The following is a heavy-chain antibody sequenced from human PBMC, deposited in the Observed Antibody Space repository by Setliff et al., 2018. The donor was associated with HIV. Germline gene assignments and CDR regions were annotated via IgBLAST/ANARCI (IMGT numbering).Heavy chain of an antibody. CDR3: ARQYMVRGVIITLYFDY. V-gene: IGHV4-38-2*01. Sequence: SETLSLTCSVSGYSINTAYYWGWIRQSPGKGLEWIGGFHHSGSTYYNPSFKSRVTISVDTSKNQFSLKLSSVTAADTAVYYCARQYMVRGVIITLYFDYWGQGTLVTVSS. CDR1: GYSINTAYY. D-gene: IGHD3-10*01. J-gene: IGHJ4*02. CDR2: FHHSGST.